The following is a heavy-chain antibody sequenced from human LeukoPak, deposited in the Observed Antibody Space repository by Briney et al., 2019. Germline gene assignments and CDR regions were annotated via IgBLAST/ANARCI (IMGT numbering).Heavy chain of an antibody. V-gene: IGHV3-7*01. CDR1: GFTVSSNY. CDR3: ARRYFDY. CDR2: IKQDGSEK. Sequence: PGGSLRLSCAASGFTVSSNYMSWVRQAPGKGLEWVANIKQDGSEKYYVDSVKGRFTISRDNAKNSLYLQMNSLRAEDTAVYYCARRYFDYWGQGTLVTVSS. D-gene: IGHD2-15*01. J-gene: IGHJ4*02.